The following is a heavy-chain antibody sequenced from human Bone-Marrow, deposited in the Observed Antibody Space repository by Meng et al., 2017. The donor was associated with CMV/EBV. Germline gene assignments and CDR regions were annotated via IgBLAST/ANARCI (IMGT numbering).Heavy chain of an antibody. CDR1: GGTFSSYA. CDR2: IIPIFGTA. Sequence: QVQLVESGAEVTKPGSSVKVSCKASGGTFSSYAISWVRQAPGQGLEWMGGIIPIFGTANYAQKFQGRVTITADESTSTAYMELSSLRSEDTAVYYCAREDSSGYSYYFDYWGQGTLVTASS. CDR3: AREDSSGYSYYFDY. V-gene: IGHV1-69*12. J-gene: IGHJ4*02. D-gene: IGHD3-22*01.